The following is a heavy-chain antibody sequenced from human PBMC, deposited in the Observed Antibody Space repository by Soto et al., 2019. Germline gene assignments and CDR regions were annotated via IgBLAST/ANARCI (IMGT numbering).Heavy chain of an antibody. J-gene: IGHJ4*02. D-gene: IGHD1-1*01. V-gene: IGHV1-8*01. Sequence: QVQLVQSGAEVKKPGASVKVSCRASGYTFTSYDINWVRQATGQGLEWMGWMNPNSGNTGYAQKFQGRVTMTRNTSISTASMELSSLRSEDTAVYYCARGPTWAGNVDYWGQGTLVTVSS. CDR1: GYTFTSYD. CDR2: MNPNSGNT. CDR3: ARGPTWAGNVDY.